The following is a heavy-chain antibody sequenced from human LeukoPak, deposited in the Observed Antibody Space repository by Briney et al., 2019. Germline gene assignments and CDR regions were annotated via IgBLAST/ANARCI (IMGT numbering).Heavy chain of an antibody. CDR2: ISGDSRYI. J-gene: IGHJ4*02. V-gene: IGHV3-21*01. Sequence: GGSLRLSCAASGFTFSSYSMNWVRQAPGKGLEWVSAISGDSRYIYYADSVRGRFTISRDNAENSLYLQMHSLRVEDTAVYYCARAPTVLVGYCSSSSCQVDYWGQGTLVTVSS. D-gene: IGHD2-2*01. CDR1: GFTFSSYS. CDR3: ARAPTVLVGYCSSSSCQVDY.